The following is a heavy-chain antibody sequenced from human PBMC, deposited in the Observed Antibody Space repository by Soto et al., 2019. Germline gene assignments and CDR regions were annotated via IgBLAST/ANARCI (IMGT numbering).Heavy chain of an antibody. V-gene: IGHV3-23*01. CDR1: GFSFNSYA. CDR3: AKGSIEYSASVDN. Sequence: EVHLLESGGGLVQPGGSLRLSCAASGFSFNSYAMDWVRQAPGKGLEWVSVISARGGSSYFADPVKGRFTISRDNSKNVLSLEMNSLRAEDTAIYFCAKGSIEYSASVDNWGHGTLVLVSS. CDR2: ISARGGSS. J-gene: IGHJ4*01. D-gene: IGHD5-12*01.